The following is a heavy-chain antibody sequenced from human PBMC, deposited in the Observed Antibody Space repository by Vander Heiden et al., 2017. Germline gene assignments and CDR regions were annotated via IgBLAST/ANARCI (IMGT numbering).Heavy chain of an antibody. CDR2: ILWDNSRI. V-gene: IGHV3-9*01. J-gene: IGHJ6*02. D-gene: IGHD3-10*01. CDR3: GKDMTPGGLDV. CDR1: GFTFNVHH. Sequence: EVQLVEAGGGLVQPGRSLKLPCEGSGFTFNVHHMHWVRPVPGKGLEWVSGILWDNSRIGYADSVKGRFTISRDNGKNSLYLQMNSLRPEDTALYYCGKDMTPGGLDVWGHGTTVTVSS.